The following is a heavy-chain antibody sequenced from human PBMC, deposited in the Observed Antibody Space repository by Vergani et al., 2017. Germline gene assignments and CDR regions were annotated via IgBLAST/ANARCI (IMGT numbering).Heavy chain of an antibody. V-gene: IGHV4-59*01. CDR3: ARGNYDFWSGYYNHYYYYYMDV. D-gene: IGHD3-3*01. CDR2: IYYSGST. Sequence: QVQLQESGPGLVKPSETLSLTCTVSGGSISSYYWSWIRQPPGKGLEWIGDIYYSGSTNYNPSLKSRVTISVDTSKNQFSLKLSSVTAADTAVYYCARGNYDFWSGYYNHYYYYYMDVWGKGTTVTVSS. CDR1: GGSISSYY. J-gene: IGHJ6*03.